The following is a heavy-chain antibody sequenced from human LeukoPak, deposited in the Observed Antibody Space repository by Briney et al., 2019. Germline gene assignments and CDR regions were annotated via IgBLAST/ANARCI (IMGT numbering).Heavy chain of an antibody. D-gene: IGHD3-16*01. CDR2: IHYSGRA. CDR1: GDSISGSY. CDR3: VKFGVDYDMGV. V-gene: IGHV4-59*01. Sequence: SETLSLTCTVSGDSISGSYWTWVRQPPGQGLEWIGQIHYSGRADYNPSLKRRITISVDTPKNQMSLTLTPVTAADTAIYYCVKFGVDYDMGVWGQGTTVTVSS. J-gene: IGHJ6*02.